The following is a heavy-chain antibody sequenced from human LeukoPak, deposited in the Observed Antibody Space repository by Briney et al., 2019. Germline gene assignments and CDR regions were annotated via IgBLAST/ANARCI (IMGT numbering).Heavy chain of an antibody. V-gene: IGHV5-51*01. CDR2: IYLGDSDT. CDR1: GYSFTSYW. J-gene: IGHJ4*02. CDR3: ARPISIAVAGPYYFDY. D-gene: IGHD6-19*01. Sequence: GESLKISCKGSGYSFTSYWIGWVRQMPGKGLEWMGIIYLGDSDTRYSPSFQGQVTISADKSISTAYLQWSSLKASDTAMYYCARPISIAVAGPYYFDYWGQGTLVTVSS.